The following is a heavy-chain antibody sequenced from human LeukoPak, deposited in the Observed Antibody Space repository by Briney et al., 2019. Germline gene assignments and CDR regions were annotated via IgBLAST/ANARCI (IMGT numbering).Heavy chain of an antibody. CDR2: IYYSGST. D-gene: IGHD3-9*01. J-gene: IGHJ5*02. Sequence: PSETLSPTCTVSGGSISSYYWSWIRQPPGKGLEWIGYIYYSGSTNYNPSLKSRVTISVDTSKNQFSLKLSSVTAADTAVYYCARDGVSTGGNWFDPWGQGTLVTVSS. CDR1: GGSISSYY. CDR3: ARDGVSTGGNWFDP. V-gene: IGHV4-59*01.